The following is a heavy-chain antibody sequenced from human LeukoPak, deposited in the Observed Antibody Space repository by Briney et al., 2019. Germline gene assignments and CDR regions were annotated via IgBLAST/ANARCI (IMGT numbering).Heavy chain of an antibody. Sequence: SETLSLTCAVSGDSISSSHWWSWVRQPPGKGLEWIGEIYHSGSTNYNPSLKRRVTILVDKSRNQFSLKLSSVSAADTAVYYCASGLYGSGRAWAFDIWGQGTMVTVSS. V-gene: IGHV4-4*02. CDR1: GDSISSSHW. D-gene: IGHD3-10*01. CDR3: ASGLYGSGRAWAFDI. J-gene: IGHJ3*02. CDR2: IYHSGST.